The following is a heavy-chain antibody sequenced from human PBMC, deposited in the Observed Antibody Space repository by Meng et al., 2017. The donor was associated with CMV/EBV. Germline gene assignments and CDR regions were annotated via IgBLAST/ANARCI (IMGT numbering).Heavy chain of an antibody. CDR2: ISWNSGSI. V-gene: IGHV3-9*01. CDR3: AKGGPSPIAAVGLVDH. J-gene: IGHJ4*02. D-gene: IGHD6-13*01. CDR1: GFTFDDYA. Sequence: SLKISCAASGFTFDDYAMHWVRQAPGKGLEWVSGISWNSGSIGYADSVKGRFTISRDNAKNSLYLQMNSLRAEDTALYYCAKGGPSPIAAVGLVDHWGQGTLVTVSS.